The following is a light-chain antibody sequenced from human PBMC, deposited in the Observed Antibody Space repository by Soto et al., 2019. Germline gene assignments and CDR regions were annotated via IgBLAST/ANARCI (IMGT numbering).Light chain of an antibody. V-gene: IGKV3-11*01. CDR3: QQRSNWPIT. CDR2: DAS. J-gene: IGKJ1*01. CDR1: RSVSSY. Sequence: IVLTQSPATLSLSPVESATLSCMATRSVSSYLAWYQQKPGQAPRLLIYDASSRPTDIPARFSGSGSGTDFTLTISSLEPEDFALYYCQQRSNWPITFGQGTKVDIK.